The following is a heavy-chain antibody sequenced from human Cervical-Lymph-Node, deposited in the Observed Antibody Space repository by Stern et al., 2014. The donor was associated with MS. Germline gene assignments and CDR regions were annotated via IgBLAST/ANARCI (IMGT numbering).Heavy chain of an antibody. D-gene: IGHD1-1*01. CDR3: ARELSGMYGMDV. V-gene: IGHV4-31*03. CDR2: VYSSGPT. Sequence: QVQLQESGPGLVKPSQTLSLTCTVSGGSINNGDYYWSWVRQHPGKGLEGLGYVYSSGPTSYTPSRKGRLTISVDTSKRPFSLKLTSVTAADTAVYYCARELSGMYGMDVWGQGTTVTVSS. J-gene: IGHJ6*02. CDR1: GGSINNGDYY.